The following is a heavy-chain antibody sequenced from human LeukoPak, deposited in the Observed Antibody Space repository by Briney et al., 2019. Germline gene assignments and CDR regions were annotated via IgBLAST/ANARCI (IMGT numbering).Heavy chain of an antibody. CDR3: ARDWTYCSSTSCFRGRHYYFDY. J-gene: IGHJ4*02. D-gene: IGHD2-2*01. Sequence: SETLSLTCTVSGVSISSSSYYWGWIRQPPGKGREWIGSIYYSGSTYYNPSLKSRVTISVDTSKNQFSLKLSSVTAADTAVYYCARDWTYCSSTSCFRGRHYYFDYWGQGTLVTVSS. CDR1: GVSISSSSYY. V-gene: IGHV4-39*07. CDR2: IYYSGST.